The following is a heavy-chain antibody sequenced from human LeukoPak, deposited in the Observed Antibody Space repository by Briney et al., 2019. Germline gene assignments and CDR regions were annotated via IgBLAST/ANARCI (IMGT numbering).Heavy chain of an antibody. CDR3: ARDSGLIGTFWYFDL. Sequence: ASVKVSCKASGYTFTAYYLHWVRQAPGQGPEWLGWISPTDGGTQFAPKFQDRIAMTRDTSTSTVYMELSSLRSGDTASYYCARDSGLIGTFWYFDLWGRGSMVSVSS. V-gene: IGHV1-2*02. D-gene: IGHD2-21*01. J-gene: IGHJ2*01. CDR2: ISPTDGGT. CDR1: GYTFTAYY.